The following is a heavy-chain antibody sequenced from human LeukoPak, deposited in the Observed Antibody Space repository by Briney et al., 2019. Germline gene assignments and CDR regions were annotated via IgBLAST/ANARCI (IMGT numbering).Heavy chain of an antibody. CDR2: IDYRGNT. CDR3: ARQFGGVLVEYYYMDV. V-gene: IGHV4-59*11. J-gene: IGHJ6*03. CDR1: GDSINTHY. Sequence: PSETLSLTCAVSGDSINTHYWNWIRQPPGKGLEWMGYIDYRGNTNYIPSLKSRLSISVDTSKNQVSLNLRSVTAADTAVYFCARQFGGVLVEYYYMDVWGKGTTVTVSS. D-gene: IGHD3-16*02.